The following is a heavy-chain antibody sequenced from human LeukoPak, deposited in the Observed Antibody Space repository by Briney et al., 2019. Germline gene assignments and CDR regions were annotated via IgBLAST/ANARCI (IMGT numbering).Heavy chain of an antibody. V-gene: IGHV4-34*01. Sequence: SETLSLTCAVYGGSFSGYYWSWIRQPPGRGLEWIGEINHSGSTNYNPSLKSRVTISVDTSKNQFSLKLSSVTAADTAVYYCARDGGWPSFDYWGQGTLVTVSS. CDR1: GGSFSGYY. J-gene: IGHJ4*02. CDR2: INHSGST. D-gene: IGHD6-19*01. CDR3: ARDGGWPSFDY.